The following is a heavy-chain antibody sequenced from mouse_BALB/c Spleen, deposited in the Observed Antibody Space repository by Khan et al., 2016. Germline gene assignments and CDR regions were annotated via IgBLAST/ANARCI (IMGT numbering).Heavy chain of an antibody. CDR2: INTNTGEP. CDR1: GYTFTNYG. D-gene: IGHD2-4*01. CDR3: ASYDYDMGFSY. J-gene: IGHJ3*01. V-gene: IGHV9-3*02. Sequence: LVQSGPELKKPGETVKISCKASGYTFTNYGMNWVKQAPGKGLKWMGWINTNTGEPTYAEEFKGRFAFSLVTSASTAYLQINNLKNEDTATYFCASYDYDMGFSYWGQGTLVTVSA.